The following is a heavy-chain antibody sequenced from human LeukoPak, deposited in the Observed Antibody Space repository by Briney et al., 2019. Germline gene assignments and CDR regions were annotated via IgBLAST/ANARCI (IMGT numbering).Heavy chain of an antibody. J-gene: IGHJ3*02. Sequence: SETLSLTCTVSGVSISSSSYYWGWIRQPPGKGLEWIGSIYYSGSTYYNPSLKSRVTISVDTSKNQFSLKLSSVTAADTAVYYCARSGSYPDHDAFDIWGQGTMVTVSS. D-gene: IGHD1-14*01. CDR3: ARSGSYPDHDAFDI. CDR2: IYYSGST. CDR1: GVSISSSSYY. V-gene: IGHV4-39*01.